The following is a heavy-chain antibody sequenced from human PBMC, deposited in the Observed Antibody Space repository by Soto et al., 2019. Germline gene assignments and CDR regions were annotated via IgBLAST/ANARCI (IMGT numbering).Heavy chain of an antibody. V-gene: IGHV3-23*01. CDR3: AKVHDNYYYYGMDV. CDR1: GFTFSSYA. CDR2: ISGSGGSK. Sequence: GGSLRLSCASSGFTFSSYAMSWVRQAPGKGLEWVSAISGSGGSKYYADSVKGRFTISRDNSKNTLYLQMNSLRAEDTAVYYCAKVHDNYYYYGMDVWGQGTTVTVSS. J-gene: IGHJ6*02.